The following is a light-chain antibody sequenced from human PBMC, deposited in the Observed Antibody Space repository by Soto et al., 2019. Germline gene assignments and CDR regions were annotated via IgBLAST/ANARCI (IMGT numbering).Light chain of an antibody. CDR1: SSDIGRYNY. CDR3: SSYISSSTYV. CDR2: DVS. V-gene: IGLV2-14*01. J-gene: IGLJ1*01. Sequence: QSVLTQPASLSGAPGQSITISCTGTSSDIGRYNYVSWYQQYPGKAPKFMIYDVSNRPSGVSNRFSGSKSGNTASLTISGLQAEDEADCYCSSYISSSTYVFGTGTKVTVL.